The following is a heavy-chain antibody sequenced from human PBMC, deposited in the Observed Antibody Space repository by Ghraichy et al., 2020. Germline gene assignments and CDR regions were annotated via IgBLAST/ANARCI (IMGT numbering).Heavy chain of an antibody. D-gene: IGHD3-16*01. CDR1: GGSISSSSYF. V-gene: IGHV4-39*01. CDR3: ARISPSFGGVTRARVFTEFDY. J-gene: IGHJ4*02. CDR2: IYYRGNT. Sequence: SETLYLTCTVSGGSISSSSYFWGWIRQPPGKGLEWIGSIYYRGNTYYNPPLKSRVTISVDMSKNQFSLKLSSVTAADTAVYYCARISPSFGGVTRARVFTEFDYWGQGTLVTVSS.